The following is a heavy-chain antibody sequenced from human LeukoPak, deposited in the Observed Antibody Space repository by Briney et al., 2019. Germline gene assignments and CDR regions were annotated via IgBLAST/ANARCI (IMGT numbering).Heavy chain of an antibody. Sequence: GGSLRLSCAASGFTFSSYAMSWVRQAPGKGLEWVSAISGSGGSTYYADSVKGRFTISRDNAKNPLYLQMNSLRAEDTALYYCARDWPDIVVVPATAFDYWGQGTLVTVSS. J-gene: IGHJ4*02. CDR2: ISGSGGST. D-gene: IGHD2-2*01. CDR3: ARDWPDIVVVPATAFDY. CDR1: GFTFSSYA. V-gene: IGHV3-23*01.